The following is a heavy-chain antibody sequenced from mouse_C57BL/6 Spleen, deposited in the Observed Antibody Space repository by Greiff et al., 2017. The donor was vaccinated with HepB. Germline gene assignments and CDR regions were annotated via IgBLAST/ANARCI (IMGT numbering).Heavy chain of an antibody. D-gene: IGHD2-4*01. CDR1: GYTFTSYG. CDR3: ARSPYDYDEGAMDY. Sequence: EVQLQQSGAELVRPGSSVKMSCKTSGYTFTSYGINWVKQRPGQGLEWIGYIYIGNGYTEYNEKFKGKATLTSDTSASTAYMQLSSLTSEDSAIYFWARSPYDYDEGAMDYWGQGTSVTVSS. V-gene: IGHV1-58*01. J-gene: IGHJ4*01. CDR2: IYIGNGYT.